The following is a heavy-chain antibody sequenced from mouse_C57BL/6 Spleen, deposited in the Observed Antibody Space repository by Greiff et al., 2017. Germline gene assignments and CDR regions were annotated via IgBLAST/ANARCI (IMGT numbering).Heavy chain of an antibody. CDR2: ISDGGSYT. Sequence: EVKLVESGGGLVKPGGSLKLSCAASGFTFSSYAMSWVRQTPEKRLEWVATISDGGSYTYYPDNVKGRFTISRDNAKNNLYLQMSHLKSEDTAMYYCARGAGTVVPFDDWGQGTTRTVSS. CDR3: ARGAGTVVPFDD. D-gene: IGHD1-1*01. J-gene: IGHJ2*01. CDR1: GFTFSSYA. V-gene: IGHV5-4*03.